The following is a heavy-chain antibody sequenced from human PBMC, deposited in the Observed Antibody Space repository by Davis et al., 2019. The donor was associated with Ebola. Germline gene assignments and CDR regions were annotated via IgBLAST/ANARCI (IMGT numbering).Heavy chain of an antibody. Sequence: GGSLRLSCAVYGASFSGYYWSWVRQAPGKGLEWVSVIYSGGSTYYADSVKGRFTISRDNSKNTLYLQMNSLRAEDTAVYYCARGSWYYYGSGSYYTYYGMDVWGQGTTVTVSS. CDR2: IYSGGST. CDR1: GASFSGYY. D-gene: IGHD3-10*01. CDR3: ARGSWYYYGSGSYYTYYGMDV. V-gene: IGHV3-66*01. J-gene: IGHJ6*02.